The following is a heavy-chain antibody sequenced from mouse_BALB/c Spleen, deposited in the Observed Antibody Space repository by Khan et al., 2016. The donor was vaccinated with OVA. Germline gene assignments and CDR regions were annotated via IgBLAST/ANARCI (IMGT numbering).Heavy chain of an antibody. V-gene: IGHV3-1*02. CDR1: GYSITSGYG. Sequence: EVQLQESGPGLVKPSQSLSLTCTVTGYSITSGYGWNWIRQFPGNQLELMGYISYTGSTNYNPSLKSRISITRDTSKNPFFLQLNSVTTEDTDTDYCARTGSIKYWGQGTTLTVSA. CDR2: ISYTGST. J-gene: IGHJ2*01. CDR3: ARTGSIKY. D-gene: IGHD1-1*01.